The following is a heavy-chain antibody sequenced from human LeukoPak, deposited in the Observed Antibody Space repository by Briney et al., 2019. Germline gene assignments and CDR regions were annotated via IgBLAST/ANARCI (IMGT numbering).Heavy chain of an antibody. CDR1: GGSFSGYY. CDR3: ARWHYYGSGGYYKHAFDI. J-gene: IGHJ3*02. D-gene: IGHD3-10*01. CDR2: INHSGST. V-gene: IGHV4-34*01. Sequence: SETLSLTCAVYGGSFSGYYWSWIRQPPGKGLEWIGEINHSGSTNYNPSLKSRVTISVDTSKNQFSLKLSSVTAADTAVYYCARWHYYGSGGYYKHAFDIWGQGTMVTVSS.